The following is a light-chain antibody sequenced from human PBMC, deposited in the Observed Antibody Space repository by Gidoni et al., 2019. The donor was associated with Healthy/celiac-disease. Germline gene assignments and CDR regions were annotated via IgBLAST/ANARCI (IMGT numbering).Light chain of an antibody. CDR2: DAS. CDR1: QDISNY. V-gene: IGKV1-33*01. Sequence: DIQMNQSPSSLSASLGDRVTITCQASQDISNYLNWYQQKPGKAPKLLIYDASNLETGVPSRFSGSGSGTDFTFTISSLQPEVIATYYCQQYDNLPLTFGGGTKVEIK. CDR3: QQYDNLPLT. J-gene: IGKJ4*01.